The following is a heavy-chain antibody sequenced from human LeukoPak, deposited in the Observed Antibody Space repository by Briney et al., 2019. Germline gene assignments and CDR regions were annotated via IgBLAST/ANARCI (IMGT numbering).Heavy chain of an antibody. V-gene: IGHV1-18*01. J-gene: IGHJ6*02. Sequence: GASVKVSCKASGYTFTSYGISWVRQAPGQGLEWMGWISAYNGNTNYAQKLQGRVTMTTDTSTSTAYMELGSLRSDDTAVYYCAREGSAITMVRGVTPYYYYGMDVWGQGTTVTVSS. D-gene: IGHD3-10*01. CDR1: GYTFTSYG. CDR2: ISAYNGNT. CDR3: AREGSAITMVRGVTPYYYYGMDV.